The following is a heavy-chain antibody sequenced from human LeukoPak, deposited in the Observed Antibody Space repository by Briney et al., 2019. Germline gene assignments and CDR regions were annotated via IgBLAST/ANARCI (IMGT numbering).Heavy chain of an antibody. D-gene: IGHD3-10*01. J-gene: IGHJ3*02. Sequence: GGSLRLSCAASGFTFRSYCMTWVRQAPGKGLEWVANIKRDGSEKFYVDSVRGRFTISRDNAKNSLYLQMNSLRAEDTAVYYCASPGGRSRVSDAFDIWGQGTMVTVSS. CDR1: GFTFRSYC. CDR2: IKRDGSEK. CDR3: ASPGGRSRVSDAFDI. V-gene: IGHV3-7*01.